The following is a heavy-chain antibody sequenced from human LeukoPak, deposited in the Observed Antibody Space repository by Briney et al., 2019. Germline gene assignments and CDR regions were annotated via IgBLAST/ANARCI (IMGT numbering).Heavy chain of an antibody. CDR2: IYSGGST. V-gene: IGHV3-53*01. Sequence: PGGSLRLSCVASGLTVSSNYMSWVRQAPGKGLECVSFIYSGGSTYYADSVKGRFTISRDNAKNSLYLQMNSLRAEDTAVYYCARGAGTKRSSYAFDTWGQGTMVTVSS. D-gene: IGHD1-7*01. CDR3: ARGAGTKRSSYAFDT. CDR1: GLTVSSNY. J-gene: IGHJ3*02.